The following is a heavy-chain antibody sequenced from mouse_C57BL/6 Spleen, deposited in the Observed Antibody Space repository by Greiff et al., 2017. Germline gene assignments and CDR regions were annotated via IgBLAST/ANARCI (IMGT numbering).Heavy chain of an antibody. V-gene: IGHV5-4*01. CDR1: GFTFSSYA. J-gene: IGHJ2*01. Sequence: EVQRVESGGGLVKPGGSLKLSCAASGFTFSSYAMSWVRQTPEKRLEWVATISDGGSYTYYPDNVKGRFTISRDNAKNNLYLQRSHLKSEDTAMYDCARDRGTTGVPYYFDDGGQSTTLTVST. CDR3: ARDRGTTGVPYYFDD. D-gene: IGHD2-14*01. CDR2: ISDGGSYT.